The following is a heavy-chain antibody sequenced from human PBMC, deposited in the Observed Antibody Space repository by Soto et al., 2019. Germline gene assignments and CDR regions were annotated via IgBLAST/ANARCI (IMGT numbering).Heavy chain of an antibody. D-gene: IGHD3-16*02. CDR3: AKALGELSPESYDY. V-gene: IGHV3-30*18. CDR2: ISYDGGEK. J-gene: IGHJ4*02. Sequence: QVQLVESGGGVVQPGRSLRLSCAASGFTFSYYAMHWVRKAPGKGLEWVAVISYDGGEKYYAESVKGRFTISRDNSKNTLSLQMNSLRADDTAVYYCAKALGELSPESYDYWGQGTLITVSS. CDR1: GFTFSYYA.